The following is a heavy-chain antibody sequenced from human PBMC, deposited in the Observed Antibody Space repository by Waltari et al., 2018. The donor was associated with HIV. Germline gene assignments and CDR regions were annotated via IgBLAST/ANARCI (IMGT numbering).Heavy chain of an antibody. V-gene: IGHV4-39*01. CDR1: GGHISSSRHY. CDR2: LSSSGSS. J-gene: IGHJ4*02. D-gene: IGHD3-16*02. Sequence: QLQLQESGPGLVKPSETLSLTCIVSGGHISSSRHYWGWIRQPPGKGLAWLATLSSSGSSFYNPSLKSRLSISVDTSKNRFSLRRSSVTAADTAVYYCARHLNHGHDYVWGSYRPFDYWGQGTLVTVSS. CDR3: ARHLNHGHDYVWGSYRPFDY.